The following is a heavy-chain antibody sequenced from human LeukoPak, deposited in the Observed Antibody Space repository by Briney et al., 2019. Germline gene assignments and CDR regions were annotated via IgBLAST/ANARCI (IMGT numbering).Heavy chain of an antibody. CDR3: ARISYGDLEDC. Sequence: SETLSLTCTVSGGSISSYYWSWIRQPPGKGLEWIGYIHYSGSTNYNPSLKSRVTISVDTSKNQLSLKLSSVTAADTAVYYCARISYGDLEDCWGQGTLVTVSS. CDR1: GGSISSYY. D-gene: IGHD4-17*01. V-gene: IGHV4-59*01. CDR2: IHYSGST. J-gene: IGHJ4*02.